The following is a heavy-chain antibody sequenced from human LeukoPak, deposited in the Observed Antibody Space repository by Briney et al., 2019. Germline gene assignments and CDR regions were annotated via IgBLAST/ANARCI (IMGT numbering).Heavy chain of an antibody. V-gene: IGHV3-7*04. Sequence: GGSLRLSCVASGFPFSSYWMTWVRQAPGKGLEWVANIKQDGSKKSYVDSVKGRFTISRDNAKNSLYLQMNSLRAEDTAIYYCTRVGYIDEGIDYWGRGTLVTVSS. CDR2: IKQDGSKK. D-gene: IGHD5-24*01. CDR3: TRVGYIDEGIDY. J-gene: IGHJ4*02. CDR1: GFPFSSYW.